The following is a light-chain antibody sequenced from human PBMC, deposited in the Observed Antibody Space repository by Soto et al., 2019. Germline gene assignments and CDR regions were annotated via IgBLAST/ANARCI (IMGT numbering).Light chain of an antibody. J-gene: IGLJ1*01. V-gene: IGLV2-23*02. CDR2: EVN. CDR1: SSDVGSYNL. CDR3: CSHVSSSTYV. Sequence: QSVLTQPASVSGSPGQSITISCTGTSSDVGSYNLVSWYQQHPGKAPKLMIFEVNTRPSGVSNRFSGSKSGNTASLTISGLQAEDEADSYSCSHVSSSTYVFVPGSKLTV.